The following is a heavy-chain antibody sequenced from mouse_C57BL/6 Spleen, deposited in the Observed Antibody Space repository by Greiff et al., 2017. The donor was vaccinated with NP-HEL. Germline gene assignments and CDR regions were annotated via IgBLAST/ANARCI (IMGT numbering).Heavy chain of an antibody. J-gene: IGHJ4*01. CDR1: GFTFSDYG. D-gene: IGHD2-2*01. CDR2: ISSGSSTI. V-gene: IGHV5-17*01. Sequence: EVQLQESGGGLVKPGGSLKLSCAASGFTFSDYGMHWVRQAPEKGLEWVAYISSGSSTIYYADTVKGRFTISRDNAKNTLFLQMTSLRSEDTAMYYCASDGNDLYYAMDYWGQGTSVTVSS. CDR3: ASDGNDLYYAMDY.